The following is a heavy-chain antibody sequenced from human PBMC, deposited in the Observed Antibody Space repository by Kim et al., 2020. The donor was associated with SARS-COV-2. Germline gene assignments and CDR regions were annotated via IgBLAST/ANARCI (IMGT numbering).Heavy chain of an antibody. J-gene: IGHJ4*02. CDR2: VYYSGST. Sequence: SETLSLTCSVSGGSIRNYYWSWIRQPPGEGLEWLGYVYYSGSTNYNPSLKGRVTMSVDTSKNQFSLKLNSVTAADTAVYYCARLPPQGSYGSGSQPFDYWGQGTLVTVSS. V-gene: IGHV4-59*08. D-gene: IGHD3-10*01. CDR1: GGSIRNYY. CDR3: ARLPPQGSYGSGSQPFDY.